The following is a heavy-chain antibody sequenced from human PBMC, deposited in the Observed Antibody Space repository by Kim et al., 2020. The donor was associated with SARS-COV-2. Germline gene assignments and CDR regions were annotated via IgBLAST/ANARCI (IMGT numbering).Heavy chain of an antibody. CDR3: TTTRGYSSGWYPLPGSKDRY. D-gene: IGHD6-19*01. V-gene: IGHV3-15*01. Sequence: GGSLRLSCAASGFTFSNAWMSWVRQAPGKGLEWVGRIKSKTDGGTTDYAAPVKGRFTISRDDSKNTLYLQMNSLKTEDTAVYYCTTTRGYSSGWYPLPGSKDRYWGQGTLVTVSS. CDR1: GFTFSNAW. CDR2: IKSKTDGGTT. J-gene: IGHJ4*02.